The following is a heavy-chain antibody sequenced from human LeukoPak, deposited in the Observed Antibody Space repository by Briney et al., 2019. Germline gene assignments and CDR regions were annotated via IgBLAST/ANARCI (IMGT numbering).Heavy chain of an antibody. J-gene: IGHJ5*02. CDR3: ASAFLTGYYRNWFDP. CDR1: GFSFSSYA. Sequence: GGSLRLSCAASGFSFSSYAMSWVRQGPGKGLEWVSTISANGVDTYSADSVEGRFTISRDNSKNTLYLQMNSLRVGDTAVYYCASAFLTGYYRNWFDPWGQGTLVTVSS. D-gene: IGHD3-9*01. CDR2: ISANGVDT. V-gene: IGHV3-23*01.